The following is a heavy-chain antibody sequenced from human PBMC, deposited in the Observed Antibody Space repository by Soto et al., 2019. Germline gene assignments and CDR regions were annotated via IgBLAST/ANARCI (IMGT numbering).Heavy chain of an antibody. D-gene: IGHD4-17*01. CDR3: ARSEATVLDY. Sequence: SITCTVSGGSISSGDYYWSWKSQPPGKGLEWIGYIYYSGSTYYNPSLKSRVTISVDTSKNQFSLKLSSVTAADTAVYYCARSEATVLDYWGQGTLVTVSS. V-gene: IGHV4-30-4*01. J-gene: IGHJ4*02. CDR1: GGSISSGDYY. CDR2: IYYSGST.